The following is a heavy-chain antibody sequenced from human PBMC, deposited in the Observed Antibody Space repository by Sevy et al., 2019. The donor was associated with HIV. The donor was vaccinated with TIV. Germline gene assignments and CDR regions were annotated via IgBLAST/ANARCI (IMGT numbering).Heavy chain of an antibody. J-gene: IGHJ4*02. CDR3: ASSHRVDSSAYPIDY. D-gene: IGHD3-22*01. CDR2: INPNSGGT. CDR1: GYTFTGYY. Sequence: ASVKVSCKASGYTFTGYYMHWVRQAPGQGLEWMGWINPNSGGTNYAQKFQGRVTMTRDTSISTAYMELSRLRSDDTAVYYCASSHRVDSSAYPIDYWGQGTLVTVSS. V-gene: IGHV1-2*02.